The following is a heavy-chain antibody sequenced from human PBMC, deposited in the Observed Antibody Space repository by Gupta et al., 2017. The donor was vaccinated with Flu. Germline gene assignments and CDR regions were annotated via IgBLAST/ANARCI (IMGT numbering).Heavy chain of an antibody. CDR2: ISGDNGNT. CDR1: GYTFTSYS. V-gene: IGHV1-18*01. CDR3: ARDWSGY. D-gene: IGHD3-3*01. J-gene: IGHJ4*02. Sequence: QVQLVQPGAEVKKPGASVKVSCKASGYTFTSYSISWVRQPPGQVLEWMGWISGDNGNTNYAQRFQGRFTMTTDTSTSTAYMGLRSLRYDYTAVYYCARDWSGYWGQGTLVTVSA.